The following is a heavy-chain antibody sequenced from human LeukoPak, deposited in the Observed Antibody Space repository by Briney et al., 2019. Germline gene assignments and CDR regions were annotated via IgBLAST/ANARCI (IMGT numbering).Heavy chain of an antibody. CDR3: ASYSCLGSCYHPFYNWFDP. J-gene: IGHJ5*02. V-gene: IGHV4-31*03. CDR1: GGSISSGGYY. D-gene: IGHD1-26*01. CDR2: IYYSGST. Sequence: SETLSLTCTVSGGSISSGGYYWSWIRQHPGKGLEWIVYIYYSGSTYYNPSLKSRVTISVDTSKNQFSLKLSSVTAADTAVYYCASYSCLGSCYHPFYNWFDPWGQGTLVTVSS.